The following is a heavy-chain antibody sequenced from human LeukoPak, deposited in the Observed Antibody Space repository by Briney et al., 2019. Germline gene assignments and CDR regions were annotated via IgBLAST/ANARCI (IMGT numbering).Heavy chain of an antibody. Sequence: GGSLRLSCVASGFTISGHAMSWVRQAPAKGLEWVSITVAGYSETHYADSVRGRFTISRDDSSNTLSLEMNSLRADDTGTYYCVKDFCRGGNCPFPFFDSWGQGTVVTVSS. CDR3: VKDFCRGGNCPFPFFDS. J-gene: IGHJ4*02. CDR2: TVAGYSET. V-gene: IGHV3-23*01. D-gene: IGHD4-23*01. CDR1: GFTISGHA.